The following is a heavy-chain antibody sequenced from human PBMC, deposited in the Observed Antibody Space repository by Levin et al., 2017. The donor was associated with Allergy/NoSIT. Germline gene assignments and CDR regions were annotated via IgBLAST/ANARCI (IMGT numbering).Heavy chain of an antibody. CDR3: AREGFCSPGNCDYYYSMDV. CDR2: ISYGGDNK. J-gene: IGHJ6*04. Sequence: GASVKVSCEASGFPLSTYAMHWVRQAPGKGLEWVSIISYGGDNKFYADSVKGRFTISRDNSKNTLYLQMNILKPEDTAVYYCAREGFCSPGNCDYYYSMDVWGKGTTVSVSS. V-gene: IGHV3-30-3*01. D-gene: IGHD2-15*01. CDR1: GFPLSTYA.